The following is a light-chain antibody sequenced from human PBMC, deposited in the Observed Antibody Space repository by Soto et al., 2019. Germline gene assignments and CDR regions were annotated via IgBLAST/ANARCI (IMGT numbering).Light chain of an antibody. CDR1: QSINKAY. J-gene: IGKJ1*01. Sequence: EIVLTQSPGTLALSPGDRATLSCRASQSINKAYLVWYQVKPGQAPRLLIYDASNRATGIPARFSGSGSGTDFTLTISSLEPEDFAVYYCQQRSNWPPSWTFGQGTKVDIK. CDR3: QQRSNWPPSWT. V-gene: IGKV3-11*01. CDR2: DAS.